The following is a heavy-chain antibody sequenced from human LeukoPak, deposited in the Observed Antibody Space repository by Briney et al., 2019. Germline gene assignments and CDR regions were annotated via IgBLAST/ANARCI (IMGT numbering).Heavy chain of an antibody. Sequence: PGGSLRLSCAASGFTFSSYAMSWVRQAPGKGLEWVSSISGSGGTKYYADSVKGRFTISRDNSKNMMYLQMNSLRAEDTAVYYCAKDPYRSSSGLGDCWGQGTLVTVSS. V-gene: IGHV3-23*01. D-gene: IGHD6-6*01. CDR3: AKDPYRSSSGLGDC. J-gene: IGHJ4*02. CDR2: ISGSGGTK. CDR1: GFTFSSYA.